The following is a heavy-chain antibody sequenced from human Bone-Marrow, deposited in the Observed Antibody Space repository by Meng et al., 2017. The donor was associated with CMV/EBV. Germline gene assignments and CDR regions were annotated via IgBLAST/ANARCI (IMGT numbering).Heavy chain of an antibody. Sequence: CAASGLSLTSYSMNWVRQAPGEGLEWVSSISADSSYIYYADSLKSRFTISRDNAKNSVSLQMNSLRDEDTAVYYCASSLATITFFDFWGQGTLVTVSS. CDR1: GLSLTSYS. CDR3: ASSLATITFFDF. V-gene: IGHV3-21*01. D-gene: IGHD5-24*01. CDR2: ISADSSYI. J-gene: IGHJ4*02.